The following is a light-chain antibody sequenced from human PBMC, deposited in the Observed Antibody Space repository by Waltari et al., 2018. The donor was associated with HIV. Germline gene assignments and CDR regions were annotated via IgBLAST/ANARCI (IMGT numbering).Light chain of an antibody. CDR2: LGS. V-gene: IGKV2-28*01. Sequence: EIVMTQFPQSLHVTPGEPDSISYSSSPSLLHKHGNNFLDWYLQKPGQSPQLLIYLGSSRASGVPDRFSGSGSGTDFTLNITRVEAEDVGLYYCMQALETPLTFGQGTKLEIK. J-gene: IGKJ2*01. CDR1: PSLLHKHGNNF. CDR3: MQALETPLT.